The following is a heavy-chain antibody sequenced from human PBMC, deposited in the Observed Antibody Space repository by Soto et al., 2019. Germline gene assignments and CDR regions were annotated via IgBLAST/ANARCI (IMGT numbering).Heavy chain of an antibody. CDR2: IYYNGST. D-gene: IGHD3-22*01. CDR3: ARTSRGYSNWFDP. CDR1: GGSIGTFY. J-gene: IGHJ5*02. Sequence: SETLSLTCTVSGGSIGTFYWSWIRQPPGKGLDWIGYIYYNGSTNYNPSLKSRVTMSVDTSKNQFSLKLSSVTAADTAMYYCARTSRGYSNWFDPWGQGTLVTVSS. V-gene: IGHV4-59*01.